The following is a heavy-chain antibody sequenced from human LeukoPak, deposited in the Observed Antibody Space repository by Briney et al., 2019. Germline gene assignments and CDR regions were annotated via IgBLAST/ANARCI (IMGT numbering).Heavy chain of an antibody. CDR3: ASPDYGGNSDHDY. CDR2: IYPGDSDT. J-gene: IGHJ4*02. CDR1: GYYFSSYW. D-gene: IGHD4-23*01. Sequence: GESLKISCKASGYYFSSYWIGWVRQMPGKGLEWMGIIYPGDSDTRYSPSFQGQVTISADKSISTAYLQWSSLKASDTAMYYCASPDYGGNSDHDYWGQGTLVTVSS. V-gene: IGHV5-51*01.